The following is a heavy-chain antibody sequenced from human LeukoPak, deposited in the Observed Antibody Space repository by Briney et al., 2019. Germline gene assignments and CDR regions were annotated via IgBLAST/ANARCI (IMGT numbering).Heavy chain of an antibody. CDR2: ISSSSSYI. V-gene: IGHV3-21*01. CDR3: ASGAIFGVFRT. D-gene: IGHD3-3*01. CDR1: GFTFSSYW. J-gene: IGHJ5*02. Sequence: PGGSLRLSCAASGFTFSSYWMHWVRQAPGKGLEWVSSISSSSSYIYYADSVKGRFTISRGNAKNSLYLQMNSLRAEDTAVYYCASGAIFGVFRTWGQGTLVTVSS.